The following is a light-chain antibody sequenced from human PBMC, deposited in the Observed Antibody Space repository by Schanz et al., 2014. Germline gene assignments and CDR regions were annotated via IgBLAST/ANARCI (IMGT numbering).Light chain of an antibody. CDR2: NAS. J-gene: IGKJ1*01. CDR1: QSVSSSY. CDR3: QHYGSFTWT. Sequence: EIVLTQSPGTLSLSPGERATLSCRASQSVSSSYLAWYQQKPGQAPRLLIYNASKRATGIPDRFSGSGSGTDFTLTISRLEPEDFAVYYCQHYGSFTWTFGQGTKVEIK. V-gene: IGKV3-20*01.